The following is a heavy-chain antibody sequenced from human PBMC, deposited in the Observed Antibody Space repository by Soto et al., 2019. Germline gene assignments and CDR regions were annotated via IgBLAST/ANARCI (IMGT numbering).Heavy chain of an antibody. Sequence: AASVKVSCKVSGYTLTELSMHWVRQAPGKGLEWMGGFDPEDGGTIYAQKFQGRVTMTEDTSTDTAYMELSSLRSEDTAVYYCATVGDYGVSYPLAWGQGTLVTVSS. D-gene: IGHD4-17*01. CDR2: FDPEDGGT. V-gene: IGHV1-24*01. J-gene: IGHJ5*02. CDR1: GYTLTELS. CDR3: ATVGDYGVSYPLA.